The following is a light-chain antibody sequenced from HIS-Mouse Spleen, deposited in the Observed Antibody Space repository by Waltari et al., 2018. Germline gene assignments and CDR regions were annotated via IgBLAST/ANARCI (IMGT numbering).Light chain of an antibody. J-gene: IGLJ2*01. V-gene: IGLV3-10*01. Sequence: SYELTQPPSVSVSPGQTARITCSGDALPKKYAYWYQQKSGQAPVLVIYGDSKRPSGIPGRFSGSSSGTIATLTISGAQVEDEADYYCYSTDSSGNHRVFGGGTKLTVL. CDR1: ALPKKY. CDR3: YSTDSSGNHRV. CDR2: GDS.